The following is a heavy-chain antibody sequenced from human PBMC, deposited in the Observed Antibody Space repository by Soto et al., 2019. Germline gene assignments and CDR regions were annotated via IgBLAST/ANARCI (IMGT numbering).Heavy chain of an antibody. V-gene: IGHV3-21*01. CDR1: GFTFSSYS. CDR2: ISSSSSYI. CDR3: ASPPYPGLYSYYYYGMDV. D-gene: IGHD2-15*01. J-gene: IGHJ6*02. Sequence: GGSLRLSCAASGFTFSSYSMNWVRQAPGKRLEWVSSISSSSSYIYYADSVKGRFTISRDNAKNSLYLQMNSLRAEDTAVYYCASPPYPGLYSYYYYGMDVWGQGTTVTVSS.